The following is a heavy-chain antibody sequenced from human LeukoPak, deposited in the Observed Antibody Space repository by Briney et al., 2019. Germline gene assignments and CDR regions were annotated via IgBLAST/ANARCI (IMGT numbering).Heavy chain of an antibody. D-gene: IGHD2/OR15-2a*01. CDR2: IRSGGENT. J-gene: IGHJ4*02. CDR3: AILSWDGRGSFY. CDR1: GFTFSTYS. Sequence: PGGSLILSCAASGFTFSTYSMSWVRQAPGKGLEWVSAIRSGGENTYYADSVRGRFTISRDNSRGTLSLQMNSLRAEDTAVYFCAILSWDGRGSFYWGQGTLVTVSS. V-gene: IGHV3-23*01.